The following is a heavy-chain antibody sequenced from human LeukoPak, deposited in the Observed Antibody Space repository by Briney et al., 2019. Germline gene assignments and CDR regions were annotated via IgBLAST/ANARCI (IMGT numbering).Heavy chain of an antibody. CDR1: GGSISSNY. J-gene: IGHJ4*02. CDR2: IYISGHT. V-gene: IGHV4-59*08. D-gene: IGHD3-10*02. Sequence: PSETLSLTCTVSGGSISSNYWSWIRQPPGEGLEWIGYIYISGHTHYNPSLKSRVTMSMDTSKNQFSLKMSSVTAADTAVYYCARHPFMSPFAYWGQGTLVTVSS. CDR3: ARHPFMSPFAY.